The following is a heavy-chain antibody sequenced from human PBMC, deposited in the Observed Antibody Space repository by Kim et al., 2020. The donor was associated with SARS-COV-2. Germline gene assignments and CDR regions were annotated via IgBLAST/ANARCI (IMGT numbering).Heavy chain of an antibody. D-gene: IGHD1-26*01. CDR1: GCTFSSYT. J-gene: IGHJ4*02. CDR3: ASKDPSGSYHEPFDY. V-gene: IGHV1-69*02. Sequence: SVKVSCKASGCTFSSYTISWVRQAPGQGLEWMGRIIPILGIANYAQKFQGRVTITADKSTSTAYMELSSLRSEDTAVYYCASKDPSGSYHEPFDYWGQGTLVTVSS. CDR2: IIPILGIA.